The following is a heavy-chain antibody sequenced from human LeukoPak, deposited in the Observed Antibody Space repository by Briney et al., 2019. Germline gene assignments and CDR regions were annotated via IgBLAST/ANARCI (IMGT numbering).Heavy chain of an antibody. CDR3: ARHYYDSSGYLDY. Sequence: PSETLSLTCTVSGGSISSSSYYWGWIRPPPGKGLEWIGSIYYSGSTYYNPSLKSRVTISVDTSKNQFSLKLSSVTAADTAVYYCARHYYDSSGYLDYWGQGTLVTVSS. CDR2: IYYSGST. J-gene: IGHJ4*02. D-gene: IGHD3-22*01. V-gene: IGHV4-39*01. CDR1: GGSISSSSYY.